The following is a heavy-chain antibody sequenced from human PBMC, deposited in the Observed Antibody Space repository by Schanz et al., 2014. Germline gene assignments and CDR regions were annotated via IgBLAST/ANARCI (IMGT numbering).Heavy chain of an antibody. Sequence: QLQLVQSGAEVKKPGSSVKVSCKLSGGTFSSYTISWVRQAPGQGLEWMGRIIPILGIANYAQKFQGRVTITADKATFTAYMDVSSLRSEDTAVYYYASSGAGYSSSWDFDYWGQGTLVTVSS. J-gene: IGHJ4*02. V-gene: IGHV1-69*02. CDR2: IIPILGIA. CDR3: ASSGAGYSSSWDFDY. CDR1: GGTFSSYT. D-gene: IGHD6-13*01.